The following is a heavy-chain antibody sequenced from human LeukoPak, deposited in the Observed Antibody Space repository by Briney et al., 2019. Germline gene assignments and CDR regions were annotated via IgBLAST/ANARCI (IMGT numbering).Heavy chain of an antibody. CDR1: GFTFSSYG. CDR3: AKDVGYCSGGSCYWFDS. CDR2: ISYDGSNK. D-gene: IGHD2-15*01. V-gene: IGHV3-30*18. J-gene: IGHJ5*01. Sequence: PGGSLRLSCAASGFTFSSYGMHWVRQAPGKGLEWVAVISYDGSNKYYADSVKGRSTISRDNSKSMVYLQMNSLRVEDTAVYYCAKDVGYCSGGSCYWFDSWGQGTLVTVSS.